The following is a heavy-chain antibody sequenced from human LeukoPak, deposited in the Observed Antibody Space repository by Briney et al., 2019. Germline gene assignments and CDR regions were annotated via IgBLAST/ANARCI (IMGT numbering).Heavy chain of an antibody. J-gene: IGHJ4*02. CDR3: ARAGRSDYFDY. V-gene: IGHV4-31*03. CDR1: GGSISSGGYH. Sequence: PSETLSLTCTVSGGSISSGGYHWSWIRQHPGKGLEWIGYIYYSGSTYYNPSLKSRVTISVDTSKNQFSLKLSSVTAADTAVYYCARAGRSDYFDYWGQGTLVTVSS. CDR2: IYYSGST.